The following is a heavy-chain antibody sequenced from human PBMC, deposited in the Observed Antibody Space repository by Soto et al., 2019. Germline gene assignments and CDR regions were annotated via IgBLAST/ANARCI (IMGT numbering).Heavy chain of an antibody. CDR1: GFTFSSYA. J-gene: IGHJ5*02. D-gene: IGHD3-16*01. CDR2: MSGSGGST. V-gene: IGHV3-23*01. Sequence: GGSLRLSCAASGFTFSSYAMSWVRQAPGKGLEWVSAMSGSGGSTYYADSVKGRFTISRDNSKNTLYLQMNSLRAEDTAVYYCANLVWDINRLTFGWFDPWGQGTLVTVSS. CDR3: ANLVWDINRLTFGWFDP.